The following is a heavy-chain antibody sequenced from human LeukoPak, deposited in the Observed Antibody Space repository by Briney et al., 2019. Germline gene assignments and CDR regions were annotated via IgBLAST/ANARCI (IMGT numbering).Heavy chain of an antibody. CDR2: IRSKANSYAT. CDR1: GFTFSGSA. Sequence: GGSLRLSCAASGFTFSGSAMHWVRQASGKGLEWVGRIRSKANSYATAYAASVKGRFTISRDDSKNTAYLQMNSLKTEDTAVYYCARAYYYGSGSYGLDYWGQGTLVTVSS. CDR3: ARAYYYGSGSYGLDY. J-gene: IGHJ4*02. D-gene: IGHD3-10*01. V-gene: IGHV3-73*01.